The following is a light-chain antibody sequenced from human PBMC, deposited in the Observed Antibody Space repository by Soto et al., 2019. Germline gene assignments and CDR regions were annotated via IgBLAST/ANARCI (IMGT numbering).Light chain of an antibody. Sequence: QSALTQPASVSGSPGQSITISCTGTSSDVGGYNYVSWYQQHPGKAPKLMIYDVSNRPSGVANRFSGSKSGNTAYLTISGLQDEDEADYYCSSYTSSSTLLVVFGGGTKLTVL. V-gene: IGLV2-14*01. CDR3: SSYTSSSTLLVV. CDR2: DVS. CDR1: SSDVGGYNY. J-gene: IGLJ2*01.